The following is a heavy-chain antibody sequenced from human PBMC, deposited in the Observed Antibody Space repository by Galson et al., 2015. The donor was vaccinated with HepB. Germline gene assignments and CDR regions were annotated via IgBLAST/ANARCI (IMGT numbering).Heavy chain of an antibody. D-gene: IGHD3-22*01. CDR1: GGSISSYY. CDR2: IYYSGST. CDR3: ARAYWDYDSSGYWTYYFDY. Sequence: SETLSLTCTVSGGSISSYYWSWIRQPPGKGLEWIGYIYYSGSTNYNPSLKSRVTISVDTSKNQFSLKLSSVTAADTAVYYCARAYWDYDSSGYWTYYFDYWGQGTLVTVSS. J-gene: IGHJ4*02. V-gene: IGHV4-59*01.